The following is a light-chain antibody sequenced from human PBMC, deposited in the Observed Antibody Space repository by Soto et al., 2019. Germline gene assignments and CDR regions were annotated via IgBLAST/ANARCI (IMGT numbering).Light chain of an antibody. CDR1: RTVENNY. V-gene: IGKV3-20*01. CDR3: QQCAAFHRT. Sequence: EIVLTQSPGTLSLSPGERATLSCRASRTVENNYLDWYQQKPGQAPRLLVDDASRRAAGIPDRFSGSGSGTDFTLTISRMEPEDFAVYYCQQCAAFHRTFGPGTKVEIK. CDR2: DAS. J-gene: IGKJ1*01.